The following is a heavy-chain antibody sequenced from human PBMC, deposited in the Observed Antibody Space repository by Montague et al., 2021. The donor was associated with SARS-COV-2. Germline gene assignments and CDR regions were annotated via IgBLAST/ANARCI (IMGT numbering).Heavy chain of an antibody. CDR3: AGAERYFGPLDP. CDR2: VYYKGGP. Sequence: SETLSLTCAVSGGSAYWNWIQRPPGKGLEWIGNVYYKGGPTYSPSLRDRVTISLDSPNQVSLRLNYVTAADSAVYYCAGAERYFGPLDPWGLGITVIVSS. V-gene: IGHV4-59*01. J-gene: IGHJ5*02. CDR1: GGSAY. D-gene: IGHD3-9*01.